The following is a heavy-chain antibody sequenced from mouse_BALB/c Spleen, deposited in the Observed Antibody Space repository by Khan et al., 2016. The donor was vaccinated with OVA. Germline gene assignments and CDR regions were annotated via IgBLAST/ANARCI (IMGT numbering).Heavy chain of an antibody. D-gene: IGHD1-1*01. V-gene: IGHV1S81*02. CDR3: ARIKKIVATYFDY. Sequence: QVQLQQPGAELVKAGASVKMSCKASGYTFTSYWMHWVKQRLGQGLEWFAETNPTNGRTYYTEKFKSKAILTVDKSSRTAYMLLSGPTYEDAAVYYCARIKKIVATYFDYWGQGTTLTVSS. CDR1: GYTFTSYW. CDR2: TNPTNGRT. J-gene: IGHJ2*01.